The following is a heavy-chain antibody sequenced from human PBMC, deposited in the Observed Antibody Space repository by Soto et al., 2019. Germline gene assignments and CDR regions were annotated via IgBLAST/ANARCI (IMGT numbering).Heavy chain of an antibody. CDR3: ARVYPSDTRYGYVGNNWFDP. J-gene: IGHJ5*02. Sequence: XVQLVQSGXXXXKPGASVKVSCKASGYTFTSYYMHWVRQAPGQGLEWMGIINPSGGSTSYAQKFQGRVTMTRDTSTSTVYMELSSLRSEDTAVYYCARVYPSDTRYGYVGNNWFDPWGQGTLVTVSS. CDR1: GYTFTSYY. V-gene: IGHV1-46*03. D-gene: IGHD5-18*01. CDR2: INPSGGST.